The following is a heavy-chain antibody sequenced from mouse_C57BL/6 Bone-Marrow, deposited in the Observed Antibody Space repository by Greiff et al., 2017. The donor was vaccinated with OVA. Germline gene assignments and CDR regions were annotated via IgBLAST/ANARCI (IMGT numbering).Heavy chain of an antibody. J-gene: IGHJ3*01. CDR2: IYPGSGST. D-gene: IGHD2-3*01. V-gene: IGHV1-55*01. CDR3: ARPLYDGYYVGFAY. Sequence: QVQLQQPGAELVKPGASVKMSCKASGYTFTSYWITWVKQRPGQGLGWIGDIYPGSGSTNYNEKFKSKATLTVDTSSSTAYMQLSSLTSEDSAVYYCARPLYDGYYVGFAYWGQGTLVTVSA. CDR1: GYTFTSYW.